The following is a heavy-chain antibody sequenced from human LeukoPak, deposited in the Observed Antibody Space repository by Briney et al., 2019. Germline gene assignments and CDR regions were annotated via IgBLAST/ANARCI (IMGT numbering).Heavy chain of an antibody. CDR3: ARNFWGLYNWFDP. CDR1: GGSFSGYY. Sequence: PSETLSLTCAVYGGSFSGYYWSWIRQPPGKGLEWIGEINHSGSTNYNPSLKSRVTISVDTSKNQFSLKLSSVTAADTAVYYCARNFWGLYNWFDPWGQGTLVTVSS. J-gene: IGHJ5*02. V-gene: IGHV4-34*01. D-gene: IGHD3-16*01. CDR2: INHSGST.